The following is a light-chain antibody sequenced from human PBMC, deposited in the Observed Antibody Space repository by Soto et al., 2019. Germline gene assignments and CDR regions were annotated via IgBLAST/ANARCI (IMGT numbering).Light chain of an antibody. CDR1: QTISSS. CDR3: QQYDSYPYT. V-gene: IGKV1-5*03. Sequence: DIQMTQFPPTLSASIGDRVTITCRASQTISSSLAWYQQKPGKAPKLLIYKASSLETDIPSRFTGSGSGTEFTLTINSLQPDDFATYYCQQYDSYPYTFGQGTRRAIK. CDR2: KAS. J-gene: IGKJ2*01.